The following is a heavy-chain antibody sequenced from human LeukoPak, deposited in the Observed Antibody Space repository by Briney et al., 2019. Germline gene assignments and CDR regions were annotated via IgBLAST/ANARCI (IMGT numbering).Heavy chain of an antibody. CDR1: GYTFPSYD. CDR3: ARAREGGNPGLMDY. D-gene: IGHD4-23*01. CDR2: MNPNSGNT. Sequence: ASVKVSCKASGYTFPSYDINWVRQATGQGLEWMGWMNPNSGNTGYAQNFQGRLTFTRNTAISTAYMELSSLRSEDTAVYCCARAREGGNPGLMDYWGQGTLVTVSS. J-gene: IGHJ4*02. V-gene: IGHV1-8*03.